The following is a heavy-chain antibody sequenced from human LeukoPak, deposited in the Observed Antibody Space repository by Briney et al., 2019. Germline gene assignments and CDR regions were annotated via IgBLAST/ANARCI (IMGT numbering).Heavy chain of an antibody. CDR1: GGSFSGYY. Sequence: SETLSLTCAVYGGSFSGYYWSWIRQPPGKGLEWIGEINHSGSTNYNPSLKSRVTISVDTSKNQFSLKLSSVTAADTAVYYCARSGWVMPFDYWAREPWSPSPQ. V-gene: IGHV4-34*01. D-gene: IGHD6-19*01. CDR3: ARSGWVMPFDY. CDR2: INHSGST. J-gene: IGHJ4*02.